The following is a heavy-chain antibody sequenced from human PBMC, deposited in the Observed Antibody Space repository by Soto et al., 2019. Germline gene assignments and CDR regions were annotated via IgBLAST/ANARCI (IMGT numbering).Heavy chain of an antibody. CDR3: ARNGTYSSSLSQYSGMDV. CDR2: IVPMLATP. CDR1: GGTFDNFI. Sequence: QVQLVQSGAEVKEPGSSVRVSCKASGGTFDNFIMNWVRQTPGQGLEWMGGIVPMLATPTYAEKFKGRVTISATGSTSTMYMEVTSLRSEDTAIYYCARNGTYSSSLSQYSGMDVWGQGTTVTVSS. J-gene: IGHJ6*02. V-gene: IGHV1-69*01. D-gene: IGHD1-26*01.